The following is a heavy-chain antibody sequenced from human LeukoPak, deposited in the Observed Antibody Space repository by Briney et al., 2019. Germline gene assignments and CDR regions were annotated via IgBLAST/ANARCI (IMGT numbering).Heavy chain of an antibody. CDR1: GFTFSSYS. CDR3: ARVYLGASAY. D-gene: IGHD1-26*01. CDR2: SSSRSSYI. V-gene: IGHV3-21*01. Sequence: GGSLRLSCAASGFTFSSYSMNWVRQAPGKGLEWVSSSSSRSSYIYYADSVKGRFTISRDNAKNSLYLQMNSLRAEDTAVYYCARVYLGASAYWGQGTLVTVSS. J-gene: IGHJ4*02.